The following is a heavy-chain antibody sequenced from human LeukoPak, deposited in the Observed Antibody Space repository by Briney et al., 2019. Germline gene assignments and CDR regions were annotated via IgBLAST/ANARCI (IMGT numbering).Heavy chain of an antibody. J-gene: IGHJ5*02. Sequence: GGSLRLSCAASGFTFSSYALSWVRQAPGKGLEWLANIKEDGSGKYYVDPVKGRFTISRDNSKNTLYLQMNSLRVEDTAAYYCAATYYYGSGSYPGWFDPWGQGTLVTVSS. CDR1: GFTFSSYA. V-gene: IGHV3-7*03. CDR2: IKEDGSGK. D-gene: IGHD3-10*01. CDR3: AATYYYGSGSYPGWFDP.